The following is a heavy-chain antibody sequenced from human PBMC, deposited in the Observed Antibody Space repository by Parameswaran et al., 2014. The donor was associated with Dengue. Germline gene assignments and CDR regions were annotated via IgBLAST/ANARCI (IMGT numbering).Heavy chain of an antibody. Sequence: VRQAPGKGLEWIGSIYYSGSTYYNPSLKSPVTISVDTSKNQFSLELSSVTAADTAVYFCARQATYYDMSTSYYSGTCDYWARNLGHRLL. V-gene: IGHV4-39*01. CDR2: IYYSGST. CDR3: ARQATYYDMSTSYYSGTCDY. J-gene: IGHJ4*01. D-gene: IGHD3-9*01.